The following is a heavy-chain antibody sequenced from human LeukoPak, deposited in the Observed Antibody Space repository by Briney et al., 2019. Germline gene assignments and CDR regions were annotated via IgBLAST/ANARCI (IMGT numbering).Heavy chain of an antibody. D-gene: IGHD6-25*01. J-gene: IGHJ4*02. CDR2: IYYSGST. V-gene: IGHV4-31*03. CDR1: GGSISSGGYY. Sequence: SETLSLTCTVSGGSISSGGYYWSWIRQHPGKGLEWTGYIYYSGSTYYNPSLKSRVTISVDTSKNQFSLKLSSVTAADTAVYYCARSQPEPYSSGGHYFDYWGQGTLVTVSS. CDR3: ARSQPEPYSSGGHYFDY.